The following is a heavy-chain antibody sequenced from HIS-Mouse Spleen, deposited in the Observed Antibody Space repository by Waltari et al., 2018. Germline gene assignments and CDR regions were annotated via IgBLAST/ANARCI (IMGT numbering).Heavy chain of an antibody. CDR3: ARHPEIAAAVGAFDI. CDR2: IIPSLGIA. D-gene: IGHD6-13*01. CDR1: GGTFCSYA. Sequence: QVQLVQSGAEVKKTGSSVTVSCKACGGTFCSYAISWVRQSLGNGLEWMGRIIPSLGIAHYAQKFKGRVTSTADKSTSTAYMELSSLRSEDTAVYYCARHPEIAAAVGAFDIWGQGTMVTVSS. V-gene: IGHV1-69*04. J-gene: IGHJ3*02.